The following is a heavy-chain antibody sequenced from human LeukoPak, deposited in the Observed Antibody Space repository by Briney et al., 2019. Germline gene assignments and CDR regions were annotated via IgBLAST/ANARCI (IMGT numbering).Heavy chain of an antibody. D-gene: IGHD5-18*01. J-gene: IGHJ4*02. CDR2: ISGSGGST. V-gene: IGHV3-23*01. Sequence: PGGSLRLSCAASGFTFSSYGMSWVRQAPGKGLEWVSAISGSGGSTYYADSVKGRFTISRDNSKNTLYLQMNSLRAEDTAVYYRARPRGPRGYSYGYFDYWGQGTLVTVSS. CDR1: GFTFSSYG. CDR3: ARPRGPRGYSYGYFDY.